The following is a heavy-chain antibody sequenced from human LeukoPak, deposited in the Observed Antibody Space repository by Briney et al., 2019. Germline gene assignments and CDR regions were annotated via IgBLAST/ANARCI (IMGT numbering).Heavy chain of an antibody. Sequence: PSETLSLTCAVCGGSFSGYYWSWIRQPPGKGLEWIGEINHSGSTNYNPSLKSRVTISVDTSKNQFSLKLSSVTAADTAVYYCASFSIAAAGVPGDWGQGTLVTVSS. V-gene: IGHV4-34*01. D-gene: IGHD6-13*01. J-gene: IGHJ4*02. CDR3: ASFSIAAAGVPGD. CDR2: INHSGST. CDR1: GGSFSGYY.